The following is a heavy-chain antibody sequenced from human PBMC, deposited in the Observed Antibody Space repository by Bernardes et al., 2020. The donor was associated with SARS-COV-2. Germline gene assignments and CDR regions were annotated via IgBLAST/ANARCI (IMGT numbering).Heavy chain of an antibody. D-gene: IGHD4-17*01. CDR1: DYTFTNYW. V-gene: IGHV5-51*01. Sequence: GACLKISSKGSDYTFTNYWIGWVRPIPGKGLEWMGIIYPGDSDTKYSPSFQGRVTISADKSVNTAYLQWSSLKASDTAIYYCARRRYGDFGVDVWGQGTTVTVSS. CDR2: IYPGDSDT. CDR3: ARRRYGDFGVDV. J-gene: IGHJ6*02.